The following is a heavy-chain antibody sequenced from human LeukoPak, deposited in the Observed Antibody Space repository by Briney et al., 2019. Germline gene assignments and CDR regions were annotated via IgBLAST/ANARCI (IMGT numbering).Heavy chain of an antibody. CDR3: ATGPDFWSGYYTN. V-gene: IGHV3-23*01. Sequence: GGSLRLSCAASGFTFSSYAMSWVRQAPGKGLEWVSAISGSGGSTYYADSVKGRFTISRDNSKNTLYLQMNSLRAEDTAVYYCATGPDFWSGYYTNWGQGTLVTVSS. D-gene: IGHD3-3*01. J-gene: IGHJ4*02. CDR2: ISGSGGST. CDR1: GFTFSSYA.